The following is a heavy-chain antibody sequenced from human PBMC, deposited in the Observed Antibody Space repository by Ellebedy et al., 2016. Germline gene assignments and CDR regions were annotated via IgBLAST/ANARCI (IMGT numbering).Heavy chain of an antibody. V-gene: IGHV3-48*01. Sequence: GGSLRLSXAASGFTLSSYSMNWVRQAPGKGLEWVSYISSSSSTIYYADSVKGRFTISRDNSKNTLYLQMGSLRAEDMAVYYCARERDGYNSGFHYWGQGTLVTVSS. CDR1: GFTLSSYS. D-gene: IGHD5-24*01. CDR3: ARERDGYNSGFHY. CDR2: ISSSSSTI. J-gene: IGHJ4*02.